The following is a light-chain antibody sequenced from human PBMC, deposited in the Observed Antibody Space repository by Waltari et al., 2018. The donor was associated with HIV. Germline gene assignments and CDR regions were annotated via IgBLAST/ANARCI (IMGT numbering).Light chain of an antibody. V-gene: IGKV3-20*01. CDR3: QQYVTSPLT. CDR1: QSLTSTY. CDR2: DAS. J-gene: IGKJ4*02. Sequence: EIVLTQSPGTLSSSVGERATISCRASQSLTSTYIALYQQKPGQAPSLLICDASTRSSDIPDRFSGSGSGTDFTLTISRLEPEDFAVYYCQQYVTSPLTFGGGTKVQT.